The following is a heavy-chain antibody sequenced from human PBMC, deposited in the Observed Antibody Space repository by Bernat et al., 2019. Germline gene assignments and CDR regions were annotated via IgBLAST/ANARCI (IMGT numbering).Heavy chain of an antibody. CDR2: IWYDGSNK. CDR1: GFTFSSYG. Sequence: QVQLVESGGGVVQPGRSLRLSCAASGFTFSSYGMHWVRQAPGKGLEWVAVIWYDGSNKYYADSVKGRFTISRDNSKNTLYLQMNSLRAEDTAVYYCARGTIAALWFDYWGQGTLVTVSS. J-gene: IGHJ4*02. V-gene: IGHV3-33*01. D-gene: IGHD6-6*01. CDR3: ARGTIAALWFDY.